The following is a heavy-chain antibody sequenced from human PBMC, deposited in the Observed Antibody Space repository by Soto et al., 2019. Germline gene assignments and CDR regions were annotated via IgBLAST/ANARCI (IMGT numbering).Heavy chain of an antibody. CDR3: AKDAVHIVVVTAIPEGFDY. CDR2: ISGSGGST. J-gene: IGHJ4*02. V-gene: IGHV3-23*01. Sequence: EVQLLESGGGLVQPGGSLRLSCAASGFTFSSYAMSWVRQAPGKGLEWVSAISGSGGSTYYADSVKGRFTISRDNSKTTLYLQMNSLRAEDTAVYYCAKDAVHIVVVTAIPEGFDYWGQGTLVTVSS. D-gene: IGHD2-21*02. CDR1: GFTFSSYA.